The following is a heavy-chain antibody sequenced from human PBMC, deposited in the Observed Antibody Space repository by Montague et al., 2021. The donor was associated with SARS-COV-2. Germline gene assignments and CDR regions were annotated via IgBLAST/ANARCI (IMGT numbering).Heavy chain of an antibody. V-gene: IGHV4-59*08. Sequence: SQTLSLTCTVSGGSISSYYWCCIRQPPGKGLVWIGYIYYSGSTNYYPPLKSRVTISADTSKNQFSLHLSSVTAADTAAYYCARGGYFYDILTGYYNDYYYYMDVWGKGTTVTVSS. CDR1: GGSISSYY. D-gene: IGHD3-9*01. CDR2: IYYSGST. CDR3: ARGGYFYDILTGYYNDYYYYMDV. J-gene: IGHJ6*03.